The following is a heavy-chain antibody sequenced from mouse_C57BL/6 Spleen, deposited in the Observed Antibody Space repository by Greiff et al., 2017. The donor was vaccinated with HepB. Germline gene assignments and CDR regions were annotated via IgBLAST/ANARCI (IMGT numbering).Heavy chain of an antibody. CDR2: ISDGGSYT. V-gene: IGHV5-4*03. CDR3: ARGTAQATDYAMDY. D-gene: IGHD3-2*02. Sequence: DVKLVESGGGLVKPGGSLKLSCAASGFTFSSYAMSWVRQTPEKRLEWVATISDGGSYTYYPDNVKGRFTISRDNAKNTLYLQMSHLKHEDTAMYYCARGTAQATDYAMDYWGQGTSVTVSS. CDR1: GFTFSSYA. J-gene: IGHJ4*01.